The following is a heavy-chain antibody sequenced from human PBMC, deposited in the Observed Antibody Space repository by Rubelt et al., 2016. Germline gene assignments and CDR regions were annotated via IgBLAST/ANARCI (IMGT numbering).Heavy chain of an antibody. CDR3: ASRYCSSTSCLSQGNY. CDR1: GFTFSSYS. J-gene: IGHJ4*02. CDR2: ISSSSSYI. V-gene: IGHV3-21*01. Sequence: EVQLVESGGGLVKPGGSLRLSCAASGFTFSSYSMNWVRQAPGKGLEWVSSISSSSSYIYYADSVKGRFTISRDNAKNSLYLQMNSLRAEDTAVYYCASRYCSSTSCLSQGNYWGQGTLVTVSS. D-gene: IGHD2-2*01.